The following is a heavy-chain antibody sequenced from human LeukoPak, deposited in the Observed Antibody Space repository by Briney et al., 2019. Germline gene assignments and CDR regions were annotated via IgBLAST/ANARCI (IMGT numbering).Heavy chain of an antibody. D-gene: IGHD6-19*01. V-gene: IGHV3-23*01. Sequence: GGSLRLSCAASGFTFSNYVMNWVRQAPGKGLEWVSGLSRGGGSTYYADSVKGRFTISRDTSKNALYLQMNTLGADDTAVYYCAKAGGSGRSREGIDYWGQGTLVTVSS. CDR1: GFTFSNYV. CDR3: AKAGGSGRSREGIDY. CDR2: LSRGGGST. J-gene: IGHJ4*02.